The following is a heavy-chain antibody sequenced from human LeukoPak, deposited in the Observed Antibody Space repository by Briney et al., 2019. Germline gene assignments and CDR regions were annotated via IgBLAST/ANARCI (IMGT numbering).Heavy chain of an antibody. J-gene: IGHJ5*02. CDR2: ISSSSSYI. Sequence: GGSLRLSCAASGFTSNSYSMNWVRQAPGKGLEWVSSISSSSSYIYYADSVKGRFTISRDNAKNSLYLQMNSLRAEDTAVYYCARDLRYCSSTSCLDPWGQGTLVTVSS. CDR1: GFTSNSYS. CDR3: ARDLRYCSSTSCLDP. V-gene: IGHV3-21*01. D-gene: IGHD2-2*01.